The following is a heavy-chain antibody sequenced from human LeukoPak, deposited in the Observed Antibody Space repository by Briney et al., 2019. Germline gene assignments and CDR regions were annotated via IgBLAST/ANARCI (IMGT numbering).Heavy chain of an antibody. V-gene: IGHV4-39*07. Sequence: SETLSLTCTVSGGSISSSSYYWGWIRQPPGKGLEWIGRIFTSGSTNYNPSLKSRVTMSVDTSKNQLSLKLSSVTAADTAVYYCARVYDFWSGFNWFDPWGQGTLVTVSS. CDR1: GGSISSSSYY. CDR2: IFTSGST. J-gene: IGHJ5*02. CDR3: ARVYDFWSGFNWFDP. D-gene: IGHD3-3*01.